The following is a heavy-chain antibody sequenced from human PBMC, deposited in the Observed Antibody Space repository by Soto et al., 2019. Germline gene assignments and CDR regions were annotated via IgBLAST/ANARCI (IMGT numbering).Heavy chain of an antibody. CDR2: ISGSGGST. Sequence: GGSLRLSCAASGFTFSSYAMSWVRRAPGKGLEWVSAISGSGGSTYYADSVKGRFTISRDNSKNTLYLQMNSLRAEDTAVYYCAKDSVAGDLTFDYWGQGTLVTVSS. CDR1: GFTFSSYA. V-gene: IGHV3-23*01. D-gene: IGHD4-17*01. CDR3: AKDSVAGDLTFDY. J-gene: IGHJ4*02.